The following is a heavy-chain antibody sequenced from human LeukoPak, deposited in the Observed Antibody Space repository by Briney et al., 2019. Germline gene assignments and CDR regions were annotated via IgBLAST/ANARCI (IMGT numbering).Heavy chain of an antibody. CDR1: GGSISSGGYY. CDR3: ASQASPFEYSSSHQNDY. D-gene: IGHD6-6*01. J-gene: IGHJ4*02. CDR2: IYHSGST. V-gene: IGHV4-30-2*01. Sequence: SETLSLTCTVSGGSISSGGYYWSWIRQPPGKGLEWIGYIYHSGSTYYNPSLKSRVTISVDRSKNQFSLKLSSVTAADTAVYYCASQASPFEYSSSHQNDYWGQGTLVTVSS.